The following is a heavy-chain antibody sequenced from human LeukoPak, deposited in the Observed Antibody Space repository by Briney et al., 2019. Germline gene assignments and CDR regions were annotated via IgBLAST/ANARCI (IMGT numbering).Heavy chain of an antibody. CDR2: VNPTSGGT. Sequence: ASVKVSCKASGYTFTGYYIHWVRQAPGQGLEWMGWVNPTSGGTNYAQKFQGRVTMTRDTSISTAYMELSRLRSDDTAVYYCARDTTVAGTMMLGYWGQGTLVTVSS. J-gene: IGHJ4*02. CDR3: ARDTTVAGTMMLGY. V-gene: IGHV1-2*02. CDR1: GYTFTGYY. D-gene: IGHD6-19*01.